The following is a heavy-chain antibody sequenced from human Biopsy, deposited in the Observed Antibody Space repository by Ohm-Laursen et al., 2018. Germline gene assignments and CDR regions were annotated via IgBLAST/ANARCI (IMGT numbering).Heavy chain of an antibody. Sequence: ASVKVSCKAPGDTFINYGVNWVRQAPGQGLEWLGGNIPILGTGNYAQKFRDRLTVAADTSTSTATMELRSLRSDDTAVYYCATKLTGYFHHWGQGTLVIVSS. V-gene: IGHV1-69*06. CDR1: GDTFINYG. CDR3: ATKLTGYFHH. J-gene: IGHJ1*01. D-gene: IGHD3-9*01. CDR2: NIPILGTG.